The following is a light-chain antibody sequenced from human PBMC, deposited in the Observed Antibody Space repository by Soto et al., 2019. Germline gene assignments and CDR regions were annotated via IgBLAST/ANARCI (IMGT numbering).Light chain of an antibody. J-gene: IGLJ1*01. CDR1: TSDVGGYDY. CDR3: SSYTGGNPTYV. CDR2: EVT. V-gene: IGLV2-8*01. Sequence: QSALTQPASASGSPGQSVTRSCTGTTSDVGGYDYVSWYQQHPGKAPKIMIYEVTIRPSGVSDRFSGSKSGNKASLTVSGVQAVEEDDYYCSSYTGGNPTYVFGTGTKVTVL.